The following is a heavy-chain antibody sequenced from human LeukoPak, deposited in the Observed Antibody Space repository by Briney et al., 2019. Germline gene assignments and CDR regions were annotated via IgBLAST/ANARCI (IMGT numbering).Heavy chain of an antibody. CDR1: GFTFSSYS. V-gene: IGHV3-21*01. CDR2: ISSSSSYI. D-gene: IGHD3-22*01. J-gene: IGHJ4*02. CDR3: ARVLHKRNYDSSTYYGY. Sequence: GSLRLSCAASGFTFSSYSMNWVRQAPGKGLEWVSSISSSSSYIYYADSVKGRFFISRDNAKNSLYLQMNSLRAEDTAVYYCARVLHKRNYDSSTYYGYWGQGTLVTVSS.